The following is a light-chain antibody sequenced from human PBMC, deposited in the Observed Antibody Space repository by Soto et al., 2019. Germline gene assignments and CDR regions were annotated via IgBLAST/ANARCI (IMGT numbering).Light chain of an antibody. V-gene: IGLV2-8*01. CDR2: EVS. J-gene: IGLJ1*01. Sequence: QSVLTQPPSASGSPGQSVTISCTGTSSDVGAHNFVSWHQQHPGKAPKLMIYEVSKRPSGVPDRFSGSKSGNTASLTVSGLQAEDEDDYYCSSYAGSNNYVFGTGTKVTV. CDR1: SSDVGAHNF. CDR3: SSYAGSNNYV.